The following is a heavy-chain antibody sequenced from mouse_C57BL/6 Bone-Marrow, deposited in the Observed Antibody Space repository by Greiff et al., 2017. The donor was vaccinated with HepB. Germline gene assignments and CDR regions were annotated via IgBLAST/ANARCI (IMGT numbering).Heavy chain of an antibody. V-gene: IGHV1-64*01. Sequence: QVHVKQPGAELVKPGASVKLSCKASGYTFTSYWMHWVKQRPGQGLEWIGMIHPNSGSTNYNEKFKSKATLTVDKSSSTAYMQLSSLTSEDSAVYYCARSIRAWFAYGGQGTLVTVSA. CDR2: IHPNSGST. CDR1: GYTFTSYW. J-gene: IGHJ3*01. CDR3: ARSIRAWFAY.